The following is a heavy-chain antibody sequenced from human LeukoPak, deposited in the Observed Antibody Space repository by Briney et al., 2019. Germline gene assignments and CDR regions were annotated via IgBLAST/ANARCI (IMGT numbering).Heavy chain of an antibody. Sequence: ASVKVSCKASGYTFTGYYMHWVRQAPGQGLEWMGWISAYNGNTNYAQKLQGRVTMTTDTSTSTAYMELRSLRSDDTAVYYCARVSVYDFWSGYYSSFDYWGQGTLVTVSS. CDR3: ARVSVYDFWSGYYSSFDY. CDR1: GYTFTGYY. V-gene: IGHV1-18*04. CDR2: ISAYNGNT. D-gene: IGHD3-3*01. J-gene: IGHJ4*02.